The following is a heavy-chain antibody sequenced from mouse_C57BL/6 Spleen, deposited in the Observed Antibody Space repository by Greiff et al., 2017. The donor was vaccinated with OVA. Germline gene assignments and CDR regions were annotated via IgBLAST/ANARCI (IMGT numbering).Heavy chain of an antibody. J-gene: IGHJ4*01. CDR2: IDPSDSNT. D-gene: IGHD3-3*01. V-gene: IGHV1-59*01. CDR3: ARTRAKDMDY. CDR1: GYTFTSYW. Sequence: QVQLKESGAELVRPGTSVKLSCKASGYTFTSYWMHWVKQRPGQGLEWIGVIDPSDSNTNYNHKFKGKATLTVDTSSSTAYMQLNSLTSEDSAVCYCARTRAKDMDYWGQGTSVTVSS.